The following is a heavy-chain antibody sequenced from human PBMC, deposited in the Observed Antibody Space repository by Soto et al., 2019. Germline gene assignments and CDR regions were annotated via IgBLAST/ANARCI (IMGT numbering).Heavy chain of an antibody. Sequence: SVKVSCKASGGTFSSYAISWVRQDPGQGLEWMGGIIPIFGTANYAQKFQGRVTITADESTSTAYMELSSLRSEDTAVYYCAREPLPPHCGGDCYSGYVDEWGQ. J-gene: IGHJ4*01. D-gene: IGHD2-21*02. CDR3: AREPLPPHCGGDCYSGYVDE. CDR2: IIPIFGTA. V-gene: IGHV1-69*13. CDR1: GGTFSSYA.